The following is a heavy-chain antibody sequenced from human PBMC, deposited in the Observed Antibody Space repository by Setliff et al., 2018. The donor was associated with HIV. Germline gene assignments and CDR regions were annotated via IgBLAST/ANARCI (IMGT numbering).Heavy chain of an antibody. D-gene: IGHD1-26*01. CDR2: INHSGSN. J-gene: IGHJ4*02. CDR3: ARGLGMVESTTPFDF. Sequence: PSETLSLTCDVYGESLSPYYWSWIRQPPGKGLEWIGEINHSGSNNYNPSLKSRVTLSVDTSKNQFSLKLTSVTAADTAVYYCARGLGMVESTTPFDFWGQGTLVTVSS. CDR1: GESLSPYY. V-gene: IGHV4-34*01.